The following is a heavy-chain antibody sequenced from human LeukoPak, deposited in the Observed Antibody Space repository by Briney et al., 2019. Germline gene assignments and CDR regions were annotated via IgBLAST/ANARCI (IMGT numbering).Heavy chain of an antibody. Sequence: PGGSLKLSCTASGFNFNHAWMTWVRQAPGKGLEWVGRIKSKNDGETTDFAAPVKGRFTISRDESKRMMFLEMQSLKTGDTAVYYCVGRPWNFDYWGQGTLVTVSS. CDR3: VGRPWNFDY. CDR1: GFNFNHAW. J-gene: IGHJ4*02. D-gene: IGHD1-1*01. V-gene: IGHV3-15*01. CDR2: IKSKNDGETT.